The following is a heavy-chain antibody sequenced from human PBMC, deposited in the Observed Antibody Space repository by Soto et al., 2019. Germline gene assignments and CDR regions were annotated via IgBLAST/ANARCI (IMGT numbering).Heavy chain of an antibody. D-gene: IGHD4-17*01. J-gene: IGHJ4*02. CDR3: ARARMTTVTTGDS. V-gene: IGHV1-8*01. CDR1: GYTLTSFD. Sequence: ASVKVSCKASGYTLTSFDINWVRQATGQGLEWMGWMNPNSGNTGYAQKFQGRVTMTRNTSISTAYMELSSLRSEDTAVYYCARARMTTVTTGDSWGQGTLVTVSS. CDR2: MNPNSGNT.